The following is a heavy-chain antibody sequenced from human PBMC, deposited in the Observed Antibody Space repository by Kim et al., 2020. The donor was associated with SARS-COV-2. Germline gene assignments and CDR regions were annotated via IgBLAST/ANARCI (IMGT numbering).Heavy chain of an antibody. Sequence: SETLSLTCAVYGGSFSDHYWSWIRQPPGKGLQWIGEISHSGRSNYSPPLKSRVTISVDTSKNQFSLKLNSVSASDTALYFFARSGARSDSRDSWGQGTQV. V-gene: IGHV4-34*01. CDR2: ISHSGRS. J-gene: IGHJ4*02. D-gene: IGHD2-15*01. CDR1: GGSFSDHY. CDR3: ARSGARSDSRDS.